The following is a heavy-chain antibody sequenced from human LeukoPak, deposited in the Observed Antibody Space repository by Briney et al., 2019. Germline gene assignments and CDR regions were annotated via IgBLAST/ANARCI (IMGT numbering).Heavy chain of an antibody. CDR3: ARDRVSSGWYNWFDP. J-gene: IGHJ5*02. Sequence: SETLSLTCTVSGGSISSYYWSWIRQPPGKGLEWIGYIYYSGGTNSNPSLKSRVTISVDTSKNQFSLKLSSVTAADTAVYYCARDRVSSGWYNWFDPWGQGTLVTVSS. CDR1: GGSISSYY. D-gene: IGHD6-19*01. V-gene: IGHV4-59*01. CDR2: IYYSGGT.